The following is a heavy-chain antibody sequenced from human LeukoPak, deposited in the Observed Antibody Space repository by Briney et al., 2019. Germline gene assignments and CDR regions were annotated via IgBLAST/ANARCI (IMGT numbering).Heavy chain of an antibody. CDR1: GGSISSSSYY. D-gene: IGHD3-10*01. Sequence: PSETLSLTCTVSGGSISSSSYYWGWIRQPPGKGLEWIGSIYYSGSTYYNPSLKSRVTISVDTSKNQFSLKLSSVTAADTAVYYCARKARWFGELLRPNWFDPWGQGTLVTVSS. J-gene: IGHJ5*02. CDR2: IYYSGST. CDR3: ARKARWFGELLRPNWFDP. V-gene: IGHV4-39*01.